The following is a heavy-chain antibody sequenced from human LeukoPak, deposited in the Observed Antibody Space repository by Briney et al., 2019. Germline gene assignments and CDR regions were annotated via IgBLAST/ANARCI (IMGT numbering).Heavy chain of an antibody. Sequence: GGSLRLSCAASGFTFSSYEMNWVRQAPGKGLEWISYISASGTLTHYADSVEGRFTISRDNAKNTLYLQMNSLRAEDTAVFYCVKVFDRSGYYYGFDYWGQGTLVTVSP. D-gene: IGHD3-22*01. CDR3: VKVFDRSGYYYGFDY. V-gene: IGHV3-48*03. CDR1: GFTFSSYE. J-gene: IGHJ4*02. CDR2: ISASGTLT.